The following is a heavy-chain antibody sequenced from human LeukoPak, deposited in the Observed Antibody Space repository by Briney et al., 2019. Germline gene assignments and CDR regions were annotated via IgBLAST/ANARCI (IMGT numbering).Heavy chain of an antibody. CDR2: INPNSGGT. J-gene: IGHJ6*03. CDR3: ARSIAAAVDYYYYMDV. V-gene: IGHV1-2*02. Sequence: ASVKVSCKASGYTFTGYYMHWVRQAPGQGLEWMGWINPNSGGTNYAQKFQGRVTMTRDTSISTAYMELSRLRSDGTAVYYCARSIAAAVDYYYYMDVWGKGTTVTVSS. CDR1: GYTFTGYY. D-gene: IGHD6-13*01.